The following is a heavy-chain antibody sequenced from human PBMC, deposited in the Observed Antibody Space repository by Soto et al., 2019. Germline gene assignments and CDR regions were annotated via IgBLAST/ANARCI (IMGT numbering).Heavy chain of an antibody. Sequence: EVQLVESGGGLVQPGGSLRLSCAASGFTVSSNYMSWVRQAPGKGLEWVSVIYSGGSTYYADSVKGRFTISRDNSKNTLYLQMNSLRAEDTAVYYCARTPTEGGQWLVLLWYYFDYWGQGTLVTVSS. CDR1: GFTVSSNY. CDR2: IYSGGST. CDR3: ARTPTEGGQWLVLLWYYFDY. J-gene: IGHJ4*02. V-gene: IGHV3-66*01. D-gene: IGHD6-19*01.